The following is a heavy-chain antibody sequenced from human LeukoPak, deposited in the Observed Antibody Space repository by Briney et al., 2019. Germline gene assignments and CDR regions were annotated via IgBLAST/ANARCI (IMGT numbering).Heavy chain of an antibody. CDR1: GYTLTELS. CDR2: FDPEDGET. Sequence: ASVTVSCKVSGYTLTELSMHWVRQAPGKGLEWMGGFDPEDGETIYAQKFQGRVTMTTDTSTSTAYMELRSLKSDDTALYYCAREIPYPDCSSSGCYGPWDYWGQGALVTVSS. J-gene: IGHJ4*02. D-gene: IGHD2-2*01. CDR3: AREIPYPDCSSSGCYGPWDY. V-gene: IGHV1-24*01.